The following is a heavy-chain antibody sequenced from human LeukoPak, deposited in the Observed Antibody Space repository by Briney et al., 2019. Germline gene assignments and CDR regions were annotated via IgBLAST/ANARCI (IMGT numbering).Heavy chain of an antibody. J-gene: IGHJ4*02. CDR3: ASASSRRIAAGGDY. CDR2: INSDGSSR. D-gene: IGHD6-13*01. CDR1: VFTFSNYW. Sequence: PGGSLRLSCAASVFTFSNYWIHWVRQAPGKGLVWVSRINSDGSSRNYADSVKGRFTISRDNAKNTLYLQMNSLRAEDTAVYYCASASSRRIAAGGDYWGQGTLVTVSS. V-gene: IGHV3-74*01.